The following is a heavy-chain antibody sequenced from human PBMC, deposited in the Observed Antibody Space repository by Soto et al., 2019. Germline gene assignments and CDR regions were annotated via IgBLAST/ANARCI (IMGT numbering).Heavy chain of an antibody. Sequence: ASVKVSCKASGYTFTSYGISWVRQAPGQGLEWMGWISAYNGNTNYAQKLQGRVTMTTDTSTSTAYMELRSLRSDDTAVYYCARDIVGATTYTTYYYSGLAVGGQGTRATVSS. D-gene: IGHD1-26*01. V-gene: IGHV1-18*01. J-gene: IGHJ6*02. CDR1: GYTFTSYG. CDR3: ARDIVGATTYTTYYYSGLAV. CDR2: ISAYNGNT.